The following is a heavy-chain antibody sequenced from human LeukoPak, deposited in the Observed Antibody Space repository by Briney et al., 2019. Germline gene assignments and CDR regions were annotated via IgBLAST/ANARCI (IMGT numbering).Heavy chain of an antibody. Sequence: ASVKVSCTAAGYTFSSCGISWLRQAPEHALEGMGWISAYNGNTNYAQKLQGRVTMTTDTSTSTAYLEMRSLGSDDTAVYYCARGGNKDYLIPDYWGQGTLVTVSS. V-gene: IGHV1-18*01. CDR2: ISAYNGNT. J-gene: IGHJ4*02. D-gene: IGHD4-23*01. CDR3: ARGGNKDYLIPDY. CDR1: GYTFSSCG.